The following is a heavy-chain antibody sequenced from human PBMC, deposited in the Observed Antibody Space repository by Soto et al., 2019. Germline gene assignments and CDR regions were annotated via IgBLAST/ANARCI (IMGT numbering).Heavy chain of an antibody. D-gene: IGHD3-16*01. J-gene: IGHJ6*02. Sequence: QVQLRESGPGLVMPSQTLSLTCTVSGDSISSGNKYWSWIRQPPGKGLEWIGYIFSSGTTYYNPSIKSRLTMSLAASQNQFSLKLNSLTDADTAVYFCARVPSPFDYYYAMDVWGQGTTVTVSS. V-gene: IGHV4-30-4*01. CDR2: IFSSGTT. CDR1: GDSISSGNKY. CDR3: ARVPSPFDYYYAMDV.